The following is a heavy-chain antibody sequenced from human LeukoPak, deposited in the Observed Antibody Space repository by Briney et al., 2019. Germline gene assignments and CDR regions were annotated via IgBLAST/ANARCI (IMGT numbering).Heavy chain of an antibody. CDR1: GFTLADLS. CDR2: FDRKNGDT. Sequence: ASVKVSCKASGFTLADLSMHWVRQAPGKGLEWVGGFDRKNGDTIYAQRFRGRVTLTEDTSTGTAYMELSSLSADDTAVYYCATGVYCATTTCPGYQHYYYFMDVWGKGTTVTVSS. J-gene: IGHJ6*03. CDR3: ATGVYCATTTCPGYQHYYYFMDV. D-gene: IGHD2-21*01. V-gene: IGHV1-24*01.